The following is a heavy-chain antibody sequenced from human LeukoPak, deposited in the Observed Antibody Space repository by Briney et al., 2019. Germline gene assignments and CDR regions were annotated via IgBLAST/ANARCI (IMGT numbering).Heavy chain of an antibody. CDR2: IYTSGST. CDR1: GGSLSSYY. J-gene: IGHJ3*02. Sequence: SETLSLTCTVSGGSLSSYYWSWIRQPAGKGLEWVGRIYTSGSTNYNPSLKSRVTMSVATSTNHFALKLSSVTAADTAVYSCARDRGGSANAFDIWGQGTMVTVSS. D-gene: IGHD6-19*01. V-gene: IGHV4-4*07. CDR3: ARDRGGSANAFDI.